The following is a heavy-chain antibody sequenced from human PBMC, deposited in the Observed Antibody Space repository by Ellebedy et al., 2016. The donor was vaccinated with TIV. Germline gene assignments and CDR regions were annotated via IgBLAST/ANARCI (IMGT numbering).Heavy chain of an antibody. CDR2: IYPGDSDT. Sequence: PGGSLRLSCKGSGYSFTSYWIGWVRQMPGKGLEWMGIIYPGDSDTRYSPSFQGQVTISADKSISTAYLQWSSLKASDTAMYYCAGYPSYGSGSKGAYGMDVWGQGTTVTVSS. J-gene: IGHJ6*02. D-gene: IGHD3-10*01. CDR3: AGYPSYGSGSKGAYGMDV. CDR1: GYSFTSYW. V-gene: IGHV5-51*01.